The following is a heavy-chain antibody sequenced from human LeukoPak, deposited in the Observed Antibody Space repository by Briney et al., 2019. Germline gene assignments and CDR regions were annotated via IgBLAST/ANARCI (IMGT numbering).Heavy chain of an antibody. D-gene: IGHD5-18*01. V-gene: IGHV4-38-2*02. CDR3: ARMNSYEYFDY. J-gene: IGHJ4*02. CDR1: GYSTSSGYY. Sequence: SETLSLTCTVSGYSTSSGYYWGWIRQPPGKGLEWIGSIYHSGSTYYNPSLKSRVTISVDTSKNQFSLKLSSVTAADTAVYYCARMNSYEYFDYWGQGTLVTVSS. CDR2: IYHSGST.